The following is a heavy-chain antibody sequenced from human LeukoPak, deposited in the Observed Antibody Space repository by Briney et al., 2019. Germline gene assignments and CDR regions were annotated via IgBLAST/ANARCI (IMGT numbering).Heavy chain of an antibody. D-gene: IGHD3-10*01. CDR2: IYYSGST. Sequence: PSETLSLTCTVSGGSISSSSYYWGWIRQPPGKGLEWIGSIYYSGSTYYNPSLKSRVTISVDKSKNQFSLKLSSVTAADTAVYYCARGYYYGSGSYPLDVWGKGTTVTVSS. CDR3: ARGYYYGSGSYPLDV. V-gene: IGHV4-39*07. CDR1: GGSISSSSYY. J-gene: IGHJ6*04.